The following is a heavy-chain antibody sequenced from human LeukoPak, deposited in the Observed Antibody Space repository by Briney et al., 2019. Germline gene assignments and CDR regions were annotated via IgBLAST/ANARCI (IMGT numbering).Heavy chain of an antibody. CDR2: INTFSSTL. CDR3: ARDDGNYYFDH. Sequence: GGSLRLSCAASGFTFDSYSMNWVRQAPGKGLEWVSYINTFSSTLNYADSVKGRFTISRDNAKNSLYLQMNSLRAEGSAVYYCARDDGNYYFDHWGQGALVAVSS. CDR1: GFTFDSYS. J-gene: IGHJ4*02. V-gene: IGHV3-48*01.